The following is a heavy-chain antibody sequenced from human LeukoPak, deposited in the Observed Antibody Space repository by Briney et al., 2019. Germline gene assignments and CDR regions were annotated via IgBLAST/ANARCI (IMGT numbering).Heavy chain of an antibody. D-gene: IGHD3-9*01. J-gene: IGHJ4*02. V-gene: IGHV3-7*01. CDR3: ARVHFDWLLYGSCYFDY. CDR2: IKQDGSEK. CDR1: GFTFSSYE. Sequence: GGSLRLSCAASGFTFSSYEMNWVRQAPGKGLEWVANIKQDGSEKYYVDSVNGRFTISRDNAKNSLYLQMNSLRAEDTAVYYCARVHFDWLLYGSCYFDYWGQGTLVTVSS.